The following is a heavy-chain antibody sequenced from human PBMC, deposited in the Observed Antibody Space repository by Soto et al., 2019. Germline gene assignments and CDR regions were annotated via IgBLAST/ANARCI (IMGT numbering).Heavy chain of an antibody. D-gene: IGHD1-26*01. V-gene: IGHV4-34*01. Sequence: SETLSLTCAVYGGSFSGYYWSWIRQPPGKGLEWIGEINHSGSTNYNPSPKSRVTISVDTSKNQFSLKLSSVTAADTAVYYCARGGPYSGSYFRGWFDPWGQGTLVTVSS. J-gene: IGHJ5*02. CDR2: INHSGST. CDR3: ARGGPYSGSYFRGWFDP. CDR1: GGSFSGYY.